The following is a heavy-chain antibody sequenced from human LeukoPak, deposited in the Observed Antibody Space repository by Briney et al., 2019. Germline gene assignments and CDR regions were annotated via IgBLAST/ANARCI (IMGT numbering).Heavy chain of an antibody. Sequence: SETLSLTCIVSGGSITYWNWIRQPAGKGLEWIGRIYTSGSTNYNPSLKSRVTMSVDTSKNQFSLKLSSVTAADTAVYYCARDRPDYYGSGSYYNEPYYYYGMDVWGQGTTVTVSS. J-gene: IGHJ6*02. D-gene: IGHD3-10*01. CDR2: IYTSGST. V-gene: IGHV4-4*07. CDR1: GGSITY. CDR3: ARDRPDYYGSGSYYNEPYYYYGMDV.